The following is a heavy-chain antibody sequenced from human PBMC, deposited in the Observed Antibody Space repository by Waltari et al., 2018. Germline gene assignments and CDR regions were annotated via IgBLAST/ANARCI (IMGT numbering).Heavy chain of an antibody. D-gene: IGHD2-2*01. J-gene: IGHJ6*02. CDR1: GFTFSSYE. Sequence: EVQLVESGGGLVQPGGSLRLSCAASGFTFSSYEMNWVRQAPGKGLEWVSYISSSGSTIYYADSVKGRFTSSRDNAKNSLYLQMNSLRAEDTAVYYCASGAPYCSSTSCPPLYYYYGMDVWGQGTTVTVSS. CDR3: ASGAPYCSSTSCPPLYYYYGMDV. CDR2: ISSSGSTI. V-gene: IGHV3-48*03.